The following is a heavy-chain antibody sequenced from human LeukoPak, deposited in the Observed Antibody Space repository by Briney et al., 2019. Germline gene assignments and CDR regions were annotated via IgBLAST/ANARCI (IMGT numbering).Heavy chain of an antibody. D-gene: IGHD6-19*01. CDR3: AKATVAGTSDYYGMDV. V-gene: IGHV3-30-3*01. Sequence: GGSLRLSCAASGFTFSSYAMHWVRQAPGKGLEWVAVISYDGSNKYYADSVKGRFTITRDNSKNSLYLQMNSLRTEDTALYYCAKATVAGTSDYYGMDVWGQGTTVTVSS. CDR1: GFTFSSYA. CDR2: ISYDGSNK. J-gene: IGHJ6*02.